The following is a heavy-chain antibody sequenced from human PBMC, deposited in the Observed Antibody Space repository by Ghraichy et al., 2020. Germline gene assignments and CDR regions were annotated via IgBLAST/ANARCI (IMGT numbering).Heavy chain of an antibody. Sequence: LSLTCAASGFSFSSYSMNWVRQAPGKGLEWVSYISSGSSTISYADSVRGRFTISRAHAKHSLFLPVNSLRDEDTAVYYCTRAPDILTGYPSFYYWGQEXXXXVPS. CDR1: GFSFSSYS. V-gene: IGHV3-48*02. CDR3: TRAPDILTGYPSFYY. D-gene: IGHD3-9*01. CDR2: ISSGSSTI. J-gene: IGHJ4*02.